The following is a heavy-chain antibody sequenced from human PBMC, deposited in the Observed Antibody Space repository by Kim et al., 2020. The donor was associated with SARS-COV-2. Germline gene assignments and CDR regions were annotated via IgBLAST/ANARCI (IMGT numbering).Heavy chain of an antibody. V-gene: IGHV3-11*06. D-gene: IGHD2-2*01. CDR3: ARGDCSSTSCSEYFQH. J-gene: IGHJ1*01. CDR1: GFTFSDYY. CDR2: ISSSSSYT. Sequence: GGSLRLSCAASGFTFSDYYMSWIRQAPGKGLEWVSYISSSSSYTNYADSVKGRFTISRDNAKNSLYLQMNSLRAEDTAVYYCARGDCSSTSCSEYFQHWGQGTLVTVSS.